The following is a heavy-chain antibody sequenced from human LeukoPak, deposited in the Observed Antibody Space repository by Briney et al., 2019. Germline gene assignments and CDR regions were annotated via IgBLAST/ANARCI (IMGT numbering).Heavy chain of an antibody. J-gene: IGHJ3*02. V-gene: IGHV4-39*01. D-gene: IGHD6-13*01. CDR3: ARVGPSSSWYDAFDI. CDR2: VYYSGST. CDR1: AGSISSSSYY. Sequence: PSETLSLTCTVSAGSISSSSYYWGWIRQTPGKGLEWIGSVYYSGSTYSNPSLKSRVTISVDTSKNQFSLMLSSVTDADAAVYYCARVGPSSSWYDAFDIWGQGTMVTVSS.